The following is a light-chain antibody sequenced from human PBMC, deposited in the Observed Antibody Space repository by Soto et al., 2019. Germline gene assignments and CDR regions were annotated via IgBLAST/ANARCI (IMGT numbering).Light chain of an antibody. Sequence: QLVLTQPPSASGTPGQRVTISCSGSSSNIGDYHVHWYQQLPGAAPNVLIHNSHQRPSGVPARFSAANSGTSASLAISGLQSEDEADYYCAAWDDSLNGVVFGGGTKLTVL. CDR3: AAWDDSLNGVV. CDR1: SSNIGDYH. V-gene: IGLV1-44*01. CDR2: NSH. J-gene: IGLJ2*01.